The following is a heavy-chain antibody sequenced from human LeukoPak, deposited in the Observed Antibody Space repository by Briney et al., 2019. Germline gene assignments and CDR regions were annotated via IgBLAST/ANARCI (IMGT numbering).Heavy chain of an antibody. D-gene: IGHD1-26*01. V-gene: IGHV3-23*01. CDR2: ISGSGDST. Sequence: GGSLRLSCAASGFIFSNYDLSWVRQAPGKGLEWVSEISGSGDSTYYADSVKGRFTISRDNSENTLYLQMNSLRAEDTAVYYCAKVRYSGSYFQHWGQGTLVTVSS. CDR3: AKVRYSGSYFQH. J-gene: IGHJ1*01. CDR1: GFIFSNYD.